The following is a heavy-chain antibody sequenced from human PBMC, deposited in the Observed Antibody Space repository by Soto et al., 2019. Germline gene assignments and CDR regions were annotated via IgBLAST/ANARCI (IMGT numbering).Heavy chain of an antibody. Sequence: QVQLQESGPGLVKPSETLSLTCTVSGGSISSYYWSWIRQPPGKGLEWIGYIYYSGSTNYNPSLKSRVTISVDTSKNQLSLKLSSVTAADTAVYYCARGRQIWFGGFDYWGQGTLVTVSS. CDR3: ARGRQIWFGGFDY. V-gene: IGHV4-59*01. CDR1: GGSISSYY. CDR2: IYYSGST. J-gene: IGHJ4*02. D-gene: IGHD3-10*01.